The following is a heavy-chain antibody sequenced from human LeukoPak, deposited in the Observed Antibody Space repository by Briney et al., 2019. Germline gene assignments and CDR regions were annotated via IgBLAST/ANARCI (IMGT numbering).Heavy chain of an antibody. CDR3: ANRGYSYGNYFDY. J-gene: IGHJ4*02. CDR1: GFTFSSYS. Sequence: PGGSLRLSCAASGFTFSSYSMNWVRQAPGKGLEWVSYISSSSSTIYYADSVKGRFTISGDNAKNSLYLQMNSLRAEDTAVYYCANRGYSYGNYFDYWGQGTLVTVSS. D-gene: IGHD5-18*01. CDR2: ISSSSSTI. V-gene: IGHV3-48*01.